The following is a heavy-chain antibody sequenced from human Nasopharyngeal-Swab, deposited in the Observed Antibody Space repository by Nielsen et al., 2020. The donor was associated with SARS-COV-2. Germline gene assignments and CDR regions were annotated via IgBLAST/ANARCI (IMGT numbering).Heavy chain of an antibody. CDR3: TRGNSGWYGVGHF. CDR1: GFNLGYFA. Sequence: GESLKISCTASGFNLGYFAMSWFRQAPGKGLEWVGFIRSKAYGGTTEYAVSVKGRFTISRDDPKSIAYLEMISLKTEDTAVYYCTRGNSGWYGVGHFWGQGTLVRVSS. CDR2: IRSKAYGGTT. J-gene: IGHJ4*02. D-gene: IGHD6-19*01. V-gene: IGHV3-49*03.